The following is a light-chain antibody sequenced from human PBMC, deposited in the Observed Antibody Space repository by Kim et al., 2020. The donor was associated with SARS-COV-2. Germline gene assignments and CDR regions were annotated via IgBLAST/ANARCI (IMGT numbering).Light chain of an antibody. Sequence: ELTQPPSASGTPGQRVTISCSGSSSNIGSNPVNWFQHLPGTAPRLLSYGDNQRPSGVPDRFSASKSGTSASLTISGLQSEDETNYYCATWDDSLNGGVFGGGTQLTVL. CDR2: GDN. CDR3: ATWDDSLNGGV. J-gene: IGLJ3*02. CDR1: SSNIGSNP. V-gene: IGLV1-44*01.